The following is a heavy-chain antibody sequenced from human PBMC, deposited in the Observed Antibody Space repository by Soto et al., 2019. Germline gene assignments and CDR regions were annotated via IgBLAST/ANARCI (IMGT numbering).Heavy chain of an antibody. V-gene: IGHV4-31*03. J-gene: IGHJ4*02. Sequence: SETLSLTCTVSGCSISSGGYYWSWIRQHPGKGLEWIGYIYYSGSTYYNPSLKSRVTISVDTSKNQCSLKLSSVTAADTAVYYCARESAVGSDILTGYYDYWGQGTLVTVSS. CDR3: ARESAVGSDILTGYYDY. CDR2: IYYSGST. D-gene: IGHD3-9*01. CDR1: GCSISSGGYY.